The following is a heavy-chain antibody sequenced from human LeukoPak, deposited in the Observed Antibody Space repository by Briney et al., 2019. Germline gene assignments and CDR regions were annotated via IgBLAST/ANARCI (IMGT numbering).Heavy chain of an antibody. CDR3: ARQTVGAGGGFDY. CDR2: IYYSGST. CDR1: GGSISSNY. Sequence: SETPSLTCTVSGGSISSNYWSWVRQPPGEGLEWIGYIYYSGSTNYNPSLKSRVTISVDTSKNQFSLRLSSVTAADTAVYYCARQTVGAGGGFDYWGQGTLVTVSS. J-gene: IGHJ4*02. V-gene: IGHV4-59*08. D-gene: IGHD1-26*01.